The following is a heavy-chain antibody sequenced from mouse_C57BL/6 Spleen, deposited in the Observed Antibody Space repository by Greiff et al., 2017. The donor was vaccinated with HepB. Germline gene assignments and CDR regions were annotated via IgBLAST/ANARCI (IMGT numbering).Heavy chain of an antibody. J-gene: IGHJ4*01. D-gene: IGHD1-1*01. CDR3: ASPGRSYDYAMDY. V-gene: IGHV5-6*01. Sequence: EVQGVESGGDLVKPGGSLKLSCAASGFTFSSYGMSWVRQTPDKRLEWVATISSGGSYTYYPDSVKGRFTISRDNAKNTLYLQMSSLKSEYTAMYYCASPGRSYDYAMDYWGQGTSVTVSS. CDR1: GFTFSSYG. CDR2: ISSGGSYT.